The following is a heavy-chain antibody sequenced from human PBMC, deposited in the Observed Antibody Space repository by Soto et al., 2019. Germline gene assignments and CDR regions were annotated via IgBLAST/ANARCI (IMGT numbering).Heavy chain of an antibody. CDR3: ASPPITDRQFDY. D-gene: IGHD1-20*01. J-gene: IGHJ4*02. V-gene: IGHV3-33*01. CDR1: GFTFSSYG. CDR2: IWYDGSNK. Sequence: PGGSLRLSCAASGFTFSSYGMHWVRQAPGKGLEWVAVIWYDGSNKYYADSVKGRFTISRDNSKNTLYLQMNSLRAEDTAVYYCASPPITDRQFDYWGQGTLVTVSS.